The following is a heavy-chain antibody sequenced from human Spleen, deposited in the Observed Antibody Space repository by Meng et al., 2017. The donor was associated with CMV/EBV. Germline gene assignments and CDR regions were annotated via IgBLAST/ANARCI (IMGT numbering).Heavy chain of an antibody. D-gene: IGHD6-6*01. V-gene: IGHV4-61*01. CDR1: GGSVSGGSYY. CDR2: IYYSGST. J-gene: IGHJ5*02. Sequence: SGGSVSGGSYYWSWIRQPPGKGLEWIGYIYYSGSTNYNPSLKSRVTISVDTSKNQFSLKLSSVTAADTAVYYCARGRSSSSGHWFDPWGQGTLVTVSS. CDR3: ARGRSSSSGHWFDP.